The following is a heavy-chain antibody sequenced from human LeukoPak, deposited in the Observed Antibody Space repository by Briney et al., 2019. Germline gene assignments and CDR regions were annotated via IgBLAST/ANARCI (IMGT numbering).Heavy chain of an antibody. J-gene: IGHJ3*02. CDR2: ISSSSSYI. D-gene: IGHD2-15*01. CDR1: GFTFSSYS. Sequence: GESLRLSCAASGFTFSSYSMNWVRQAPGKGLEWVSSISSSSSYIYYADSVKGRFTISRDNAKNSLYLQMNSLRAEDTAVYYCAREAIDIVVVVAAHDAFDIWGQGTMATVSS. V-gene: IGHV3-21*01. CDR3: AREAIDIVVVVAAHDAFDI.